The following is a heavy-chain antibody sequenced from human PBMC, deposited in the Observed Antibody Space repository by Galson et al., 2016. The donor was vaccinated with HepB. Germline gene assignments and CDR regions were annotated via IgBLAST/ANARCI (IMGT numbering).Heavy chain of an antibody. CDR2: VFYSGST. V-gene: IGHV4-59*01. D-gene: IGHD4-17*01. J-gene: IGHJ5*02. CDR1: GGSIGTNY. CDR3: VSDGADYGTVDP. Sequence: SETLSLTCTVSGGSIGTNYWSWIRQSPGKGLEWIGYVFYSGSTNYNPSLKRRANISVDTSQNQFSLTLSSVTSADTAVYYCVSDGADYGTVDPWGQGTLVPVSS.